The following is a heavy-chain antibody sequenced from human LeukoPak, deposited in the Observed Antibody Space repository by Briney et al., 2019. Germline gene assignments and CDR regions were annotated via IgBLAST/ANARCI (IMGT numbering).Heavy chain of an antibody. CDR3: ARGPRITIFGVVNMGAFDI. CDR1: GGSFSGYY. V-gene: IGHV4-34*01. D-gene: IGHD3-3*01. CDR2: INHSGST. J-gene: IGHJ3*02. Sequence: SETLSLTCAVYGGSFSGYYWSWIRQPPGKGLEWIGEINHSGSTNYNPSLKSRVTISVDTSKNQFSLKLSSVTAADTAVYYCARGPRITIFGVVNMGAFDIWGQGTMVTVSS.